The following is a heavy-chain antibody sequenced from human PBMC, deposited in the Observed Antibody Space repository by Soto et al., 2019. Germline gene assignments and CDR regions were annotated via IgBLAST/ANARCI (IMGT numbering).Heavy chain of an antibody. CDR1: GGSISSSSYY. J-gene: IGHJ3*02. V-gene: IGHV4-39*01. CDR2: IYYSGST. D-gene: IGHD5-12*01. CDR3: ARHSREYSGYDLPGPDAFDI. Sequence: QLQLQESGPGLVKPSETLSLTCTVSGGSISSSSYYWGWIRQPPGKGLEWIGSIYYSGSTYYNPSLKRRVTISVDTSKYQFSLKLSSVTAADKSVYYCARHSREYSGYDLPGPDAFDIWGQGTMVTVSS.